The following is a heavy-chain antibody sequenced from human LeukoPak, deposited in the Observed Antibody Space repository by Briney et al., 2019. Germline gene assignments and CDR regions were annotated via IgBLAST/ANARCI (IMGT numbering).Heavy chain of an antibody. D-gene: IGHD2-2*01. CDR2: IIPIFGTA. Sequence: SVKVSCKASGGTFSSYAISWVRQAPGQGLEWMGGIIPIFGTANYAQKFQGRVTITPDESTSTAYMELSSLRSEDTAVYYCARVPGYCSSTSCYAGHFDYWGQGTLVTVSS. CDR1: GGTFSSYA. J-gene: IGHJ4*02. V-gene: IGHV1-69*01. CDR3: ARVPGYCSSTSCYAGHFDY.